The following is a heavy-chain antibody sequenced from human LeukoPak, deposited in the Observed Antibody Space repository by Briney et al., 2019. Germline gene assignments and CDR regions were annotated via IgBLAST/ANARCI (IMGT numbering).Heavy chain of an antibody. CDR1: GYTFTGYY. CDR3: ARAYYGSGSYYYYYYMDV. J-gene: IGHJ6*03. D-gene: IGHD3-10*01. V-gene: IGHV1-2*02. CDR2: INPNSGGT. Sequence: ASVKVSCKASGYTFTGYYMHWVRQAPGQGLEWMGWINPNSGGTNYAQKFQGRVTMTRDTSISTAYMELSRLRSDDTAVYYCARAYYGSGSYYYYYYMDVWGKGTTVTISS.